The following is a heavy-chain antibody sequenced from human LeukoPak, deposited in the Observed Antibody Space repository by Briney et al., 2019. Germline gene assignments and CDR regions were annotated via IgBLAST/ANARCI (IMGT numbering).Heavy chain of an antibody. V-gene: IGHV3-74*01. CDR1: GFTLSDYW. CDR3: VRSTAVLPFDY. CDR2: INPDGSST. Sequence: GGSLRLSCAASGFTLSDYWMHWVRQGPGKGLVWVSRINPDGSSTNDADFVKGRFTISRDNAKNTLNLQMNSLRAEDTAVYYCVRSTAVLPFDYGGQGIPVTVSS. J-gene: IGHJ4*02. D-gene: IGHD6-6*01.